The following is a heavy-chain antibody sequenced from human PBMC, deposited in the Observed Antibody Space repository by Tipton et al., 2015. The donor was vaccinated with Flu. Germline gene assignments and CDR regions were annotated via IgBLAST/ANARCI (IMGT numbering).Heavy chain of an antibody. J-gene: IGHJ4*02. D-gene: IGHD5-24*01. V-gene: IGHV4-31*03. CDR1: GGSISSGGYY. Sequence: TLSLTCTVSGGSISSGGYYWSWIRQHPGKGLEWIGYIYYSGSTYYNPSLKSRVTISVDTSKNQFSLKLSSVTAADTAVYYCARVVPARRLQWEMGGIYYFDSWGQGTLVTVSS. CDR3: ARVVPARRLQWEMGGIYYFDS. CDR2: IYYSGST.